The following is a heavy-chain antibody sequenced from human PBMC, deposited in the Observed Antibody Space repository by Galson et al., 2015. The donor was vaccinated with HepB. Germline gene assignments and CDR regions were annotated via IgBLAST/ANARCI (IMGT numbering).Heavy chain of an antibody. V-gene: IGHV3-33*08. Sequence: SLRLSCAASGSTFSSYGMHWVRQAPGKGLEWVAVIWYDGSNKYYADSVKGRFTISRDNSKNTLYLQMNSLRAEDTAVYYCARDFSGIAAAGTIDYWGQGSLVTVSS. CDR1: GSTFSSYG. CDR3: ARDFSGIAAAGTIDY. J-gene: IGHJ4*02. D-gene: IGHD6-13*01. CDR2: IWYDGSNK.